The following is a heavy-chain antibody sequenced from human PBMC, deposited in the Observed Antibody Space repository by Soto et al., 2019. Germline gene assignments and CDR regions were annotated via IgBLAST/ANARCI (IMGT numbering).Heavy chain of an antibody. D-gene: IGHD3-10*01. Sequence: SETLSLTCAVYGGSFSGYYWSWIRQPPGKGLEWIGEINHSGSTNYNPSLKSRVTISVDTSKNQFSLKLSSVTAADTAVYYCARSGVLLWFGELLNNWFDPWGQGTLVTVSS. J-gene: IGHJ5*02. CDR1: GGSFSGYY. CDR2: INHSGST. V-gene: IGHV4-34*01. CDR3: ARSGVLLWFGELLNNWFDP.